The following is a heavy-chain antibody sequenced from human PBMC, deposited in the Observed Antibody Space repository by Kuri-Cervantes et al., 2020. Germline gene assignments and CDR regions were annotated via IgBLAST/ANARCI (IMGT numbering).Heavy chain of an antibody. Sequence: GSLRLSCAVYGESLSVYYWSWIRQPPGKGLEWIGEINHSGSTNYNPSLKSRVIISVDKSKNQFSLKLSSVTAADTAVYYCARDLPGIAVAGNNDYWGQGTLVTVSS. CDR2: INHSGST. J-gene: IGHJ4*02. CDR1: GESLSVYY. D-gene: IGHD6-19*01. CDR3: ARDLPGIAVAGNNDY. V-gene: IGHV4-34*01.